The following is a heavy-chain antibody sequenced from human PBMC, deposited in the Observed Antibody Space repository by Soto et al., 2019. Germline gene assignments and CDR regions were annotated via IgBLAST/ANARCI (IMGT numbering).Heavy chain of an antibody. CDR1: GFSFRDFA. J-gene: IGHJ4*02. D-gene: IGHD1-26*01. CDR2: IRRDGSYE. Sequence: QVHLVESGGGVVQPGKSLRISCAASGFSFRDFAMHWFRQAPGKGLEWLATIRRDGSYENYGDSVKGRFTISRDNFKNTLYLQMDSLRVEDTALYYWVLEGPRKIVGAIDYWGQGTLVTGSS. V-gene: IGHV3-33*01. CDR3: VLEGPRKIVGAIDY.